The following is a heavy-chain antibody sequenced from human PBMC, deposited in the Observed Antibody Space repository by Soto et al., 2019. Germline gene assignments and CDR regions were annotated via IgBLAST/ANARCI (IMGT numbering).Heavy chain of an antibody. CDR3: ARGLQSYYYYYGMDV. D-gene: IGHD6-19*01. CDR2: MNPNSGNT. V-gene: IGHV1-8*01. Sequence: QVQLVQYGSEVKKPGASVKVSCKASGYTFSSYDINWVRQATGQGLEWMGWMNPNSGNTGYAQKFQGRVTMTRNTSISAAYIELSSLRSEHTAVYYCARGLQSYYYYYGMDVWGQGTTVSVSS. CDR1: GYTFSSYD. J-gene: IGHJ6*02.